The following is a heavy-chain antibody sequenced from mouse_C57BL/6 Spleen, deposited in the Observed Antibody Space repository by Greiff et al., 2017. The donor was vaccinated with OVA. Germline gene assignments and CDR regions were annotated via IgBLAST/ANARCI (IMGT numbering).Heavy chain of an antibody. CDR2: IRNKANGYTT. Sequence: EVKVVESGGGLVQPGGSLSLSCAASGFTFTDYYMSWVRQPPGKALEWLGFIRNKANGYTTEYSASVKGRFTISRDNSQSILYLQMNALRAEDSATYYCARYIYYGSSLDYWGQGTTLTVSS. CDR3: ARYIYYGSSLDY. J-gene: IGHJ2*01. CDR1: GFTFTDYY. D-gene: IGHD1-1*01. V-gene: IGHV7-3*01.